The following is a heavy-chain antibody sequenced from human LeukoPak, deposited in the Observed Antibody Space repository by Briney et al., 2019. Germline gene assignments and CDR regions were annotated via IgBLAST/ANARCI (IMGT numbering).Heavy chain of an antibody. CDR3: ARGRYSSGWYRGAFDI. J-gene: IGHJ3*02. Sequence: PGGSLRLSCAASGFTFSYFYMSWIRQAPGKGLEWVSYISSSGSTIFYADSVKGRFTISRDNAKNSLYLQMSSLRAEDTAVYYCARGRYSSGWYRGAFDIWGQGTMVTVSS. V-gene: IGHV3-11*04. D-gene: IGHD6-19*01. CDR2: ISSSGSTI. CDR1: GFTFSYFY.